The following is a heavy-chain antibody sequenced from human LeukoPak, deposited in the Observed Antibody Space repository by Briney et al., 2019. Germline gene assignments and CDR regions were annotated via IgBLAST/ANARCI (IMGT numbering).Heavy chain of an antibody. Sequence: GGSLRLSCAASGFTFSRSAMHWARQAPGKGLEWVAIISYDGGNKYYADSVKGRFTISRDNSKNTLYLQMNSLRAEDTAVYFCVSLGYSSSSVRYWGQGTLVTVSS. CDR3: VSLGYSSSSVRY. D-gene: IGHD6-6*01. CDR2: ISYDGGNK. CDR1: GFTFSRSA. V-gene: IGHV3-30*04. J-gene: IGHJ4*02.